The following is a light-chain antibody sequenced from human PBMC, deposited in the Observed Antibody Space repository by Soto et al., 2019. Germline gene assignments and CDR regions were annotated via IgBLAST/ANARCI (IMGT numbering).Light chain of an antibody. J-gene: IGLJ1*01. CDR3: CSYAFSYTVV. Sequence: QSVLTQPRSVSGSPGQSVTISCTGTSSDVGVYNYVSWYQQYPGKAPKIMIYDVSKRPSGVPDRFPGSKSDNTASLTISGLQAEDEADCYCCSYAFSYTVVVGIGTKGTV. V-gene: IGLV2-11*01. CDR2: DVS. CDR1: SSDVGVYNY.